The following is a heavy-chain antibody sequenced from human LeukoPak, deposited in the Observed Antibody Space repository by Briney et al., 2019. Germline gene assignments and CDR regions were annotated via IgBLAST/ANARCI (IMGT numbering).Heavy chain of an antibody. Sequence: SETLSLTCTVSGGSISSSSYYWGWIRQPPGKGLEWIGSIYYSGSTYYNPSLKSRVTISVDTSKNQFSLKLSSVTAADTAVYYCAKVTSYYDFWTEWGQGTLVTVSS. CDR2: IYYSGST. J-gene: IGHJ4*02. V-gene: IGHV4-39*07. CDR3: AKVTSYYDFWTE. D-gene: IGHD3-3*01. CDR1: GGSISSSSYY.